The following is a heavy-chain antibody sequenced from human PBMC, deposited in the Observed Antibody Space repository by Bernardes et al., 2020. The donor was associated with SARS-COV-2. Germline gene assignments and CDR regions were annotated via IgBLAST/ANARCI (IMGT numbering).Heavy chain of an antibody. D-gene: IGHD1-26*01. CDR2: IIPPFGTT. Sequence: SVKVSCKTSGNTFTSYAVIWVRQAPGQGLECMGWIIPPFGTTNYAQNFQGRVTIAADESTSTVYMELSSLRSEDTAMYYCARSGTYPDAFDIWGQGTMVTVSS. CDR1: GNTFTSYA. J-gene: IGHJ3*02. CDR3: ARSGTYPDAFDI. V-gene: IGHV1-69*13.